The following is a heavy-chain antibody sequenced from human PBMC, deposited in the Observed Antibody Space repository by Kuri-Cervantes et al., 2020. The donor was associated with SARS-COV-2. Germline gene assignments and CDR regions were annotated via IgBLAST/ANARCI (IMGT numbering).Heavy chain of an antibody. D-gene: IGHD2-15*01. J-gene: IGHJ6*02. CDR1: GGSISSYY. V-gene: IGHV4-39*01. CDR3: ARGRCSGGSCYPYYYYYGMDV. Sequence: SETLSLTCTVSGGSISSYYWSWIRQPPGKGLEWIGSIYYSGSTYYNPSLKSRVTISVDTSKNQFSLKLSSVTAADTAVYYCARGRCSGGSCYPYYYYYGMDVWGQGTTVTVSS. CDR2: IYYSGST.